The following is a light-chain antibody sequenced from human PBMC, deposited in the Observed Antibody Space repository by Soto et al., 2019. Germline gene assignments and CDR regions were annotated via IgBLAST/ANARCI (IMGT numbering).Light chain of an antibody. J-gene: IGKJ2*01. Sequence: EVVMTQSPGTLSVSPGERATLSCRASQSIRRNLAWYQQKPGRAPRLLIYGVSTRATGIPARFSGSGSETDFTLTISSLQSEDCAVYYCQQYNNWPPYTFGQGTKPEI. CDR2: GVS. V-gene: IGKV3-15*01. CDR1: QSIRRN. CDR3: QQYNNWPPYT.